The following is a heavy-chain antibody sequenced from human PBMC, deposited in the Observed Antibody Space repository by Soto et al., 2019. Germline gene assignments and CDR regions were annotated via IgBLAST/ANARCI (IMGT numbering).Heavy chain of an antibody. CDR2: INHSGST. CDR1: GGSFSGYY. V-gene: IGHV4-34*01. Sequence: QVQLQQWGAGLLKPSETLSLTCAVYGGSFSGYYWSWIRQPPGKGLEWIGEINHSGSTNYNPSLKSRVSISVDTSKNQFSLKLSYVTAADTAVYYCARGRDSQSGAFDIWGQGTMVTVSS. D-gene: IGHD1-26*01. CDR3: ARGRDSQSGAFDI. J-gene: IGHJ3*02.